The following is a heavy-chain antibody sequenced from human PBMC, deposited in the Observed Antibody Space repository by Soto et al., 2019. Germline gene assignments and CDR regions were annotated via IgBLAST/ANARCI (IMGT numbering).Heavy chain of an antibody. V-gene: IGHV3-21*06. CDR2: ISSSTSYV. CDR3: ARDPSEGRVGNWFES. J-gene: IGHJ5*01. Sequence: PVGSLRLSCAASGFTFSRYGMNWLRQAPGKGLEWVASISSSTSYVYYADSVKGRLSTSRDNAKNILYLEMYALRTEDTAVYYCARDPSEGRVGNWFESWGQGTLVTVSS. D-gene: IGHD2-2*01. CDR1: GFTFSRYG.